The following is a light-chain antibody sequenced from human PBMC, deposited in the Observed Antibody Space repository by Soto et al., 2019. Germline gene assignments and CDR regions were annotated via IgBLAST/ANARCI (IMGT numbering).Light chain of an antibody. Sequence: QSVLTQPASVSGSPGQSITFSCTGTSSDIGGYNYVSWYQQHPGKAPKLMIYEVSNRPSGVSDRFSGSKSGNTAPLTISGLQAEDEADYYCTSYTSSTTNYVFGTGTKLTVL. CDR1: SSDIGGYNY. J-gene: IGLJ1*01. CDR2: EVS. CDR3: TSYTSSTTNYV. V-gene: IGLV2-14*01.